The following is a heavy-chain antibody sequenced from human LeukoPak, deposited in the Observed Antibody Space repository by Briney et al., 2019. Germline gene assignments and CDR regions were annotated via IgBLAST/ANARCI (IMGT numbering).Heavy chain of an antibody. V-gene: IGHV4-30-2*01. CDR1: GGSISSGGYY. CDR3: ARLRCNSGSCSRGWGDAFDI. Sequence: SETLSLTCTVSGGSISSGGYYWSWIRQPPGKGLEWIGYIYHSGSTYYNPSLKSRVTISVDRSKNQFSLKLSSVTAADTAVYYCARLRCNSGSCSRGWGDAFDIWGQGTMVTVSS. CDR2: IYHSGST. J-gene: IGHJ3*02. D-gene: IGHD2-15*01.